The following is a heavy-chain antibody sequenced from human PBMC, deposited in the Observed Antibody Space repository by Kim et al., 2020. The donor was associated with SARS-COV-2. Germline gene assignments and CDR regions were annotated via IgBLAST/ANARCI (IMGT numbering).Heavy chain of an antibody. V-gene: IGHV3-7*01. CDR1: GFTFSAYW. D-gene: IGHD6-19*01. J-gene: IGHJ4*01. Sequence: GGSLRLSCEASGFTFSAYWMAWVRQAPGKGLEWVASIKQGGREKYYVDSVKGRFTISRDDAKNSLYLQMISLRTEDTAVYYCARDTSNGIAVGWGHGTLVTVPS. CDR2: IKQGGREK. CDR3: ARDTSNGIAVG.